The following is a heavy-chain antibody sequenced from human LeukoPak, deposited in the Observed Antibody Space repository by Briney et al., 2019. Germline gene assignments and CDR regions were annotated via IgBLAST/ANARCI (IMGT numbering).Heavy chain of an antibody. V-gene: IGHV3-23*01. D-gene: IGHD1-26*01. CDR3: AKLLQWGLPFHY. Sequence: GGSLRLSCTVCGHILRSYAMRWPRQAPGKGLEWVSALSRSGGKTYYADSVKGRFIISRDSSKNTLYLQMNILRAEDTALYYCAKLLQWGLPFHYWGQGTLVTVSS. J-gene: IGHJ4*02. CDR1: GHILRSYA. CDR2: LSRSGGKT.